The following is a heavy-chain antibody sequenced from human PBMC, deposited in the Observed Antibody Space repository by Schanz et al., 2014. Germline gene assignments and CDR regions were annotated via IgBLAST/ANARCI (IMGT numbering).Heavy chain of an antibody. CDR3: ARWGQYCSSTSCYNHWFDP. CDR2: IYYTGST. V-gene: IGHV4-34*01. D-gene: IGHD2-2*02. J-gene: IGHJ5*02. CDR1: GGSFSGYY. Sequence: QVQLQQWGAGLLKPSETLSLTCAVYGGSFSGYYWTWIRQHPGKGLEWIAYIYYTGSTYYNPSLKSRVTISLDTSKNQFSLKLSSVTAADTAVYYCARWGQYCSSTSCYNHWFDPWGQGTLVTVSS.